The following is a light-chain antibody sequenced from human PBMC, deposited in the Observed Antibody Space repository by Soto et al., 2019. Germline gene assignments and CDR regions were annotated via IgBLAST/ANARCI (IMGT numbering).Light chain of an antibody. J-gene: IGKJ4*01. Sequence: EIVMTQSPATLSVSPGETATLSCRASQSLTYNLAWYQQKPGQGPRLLIYGAFTRATGIPARFSGSGSGTEFTLTISSLQSEDFAVYYCQQYKNWPPLTFGGGNKVEIK. V-gene: IGKV3-15*01. CDR1: QSLTYN. CDR2: GAF. CDR3: QQYKNWPPLT.